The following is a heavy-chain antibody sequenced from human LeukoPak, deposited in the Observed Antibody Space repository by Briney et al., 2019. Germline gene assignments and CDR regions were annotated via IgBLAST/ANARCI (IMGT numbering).Heavy chain of an antibody. Sequence: GGSLRLSCAASGFAFSGYAMLWVRQAPGKGLEYVSIISSDGYDTFYADSVKGRFTISRDNSKNTLHLQMGSLGAEDMAVYYCVRGHSGYYYDYWGQGTLVTVSS. CDR1: GFAFSGYA. CDR2: ISSDGYDT. V-gene: IGHV3-64*02. J-gene: IGHJ4*02. CDR3: VRGHSGYYYDY. D-gene: IGHD3-22*01.